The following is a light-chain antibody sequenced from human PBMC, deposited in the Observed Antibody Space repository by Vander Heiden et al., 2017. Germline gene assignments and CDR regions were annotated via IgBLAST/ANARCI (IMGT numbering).Light chain of an antibody. V-gene: IGKV3-15*01. Sequence: VMTHFPDILSVSPGERVTLSCRASEGVDANVAWYQHRPGQAPRLLIYGASTRASGLPDRFSGSGSGTDFTLTISSRQSEDFALYYCQQYNNWPRSTFGQGTKLEMK. CDR1: EGVDAN. CDR3: QQYNNWPRST. CDR2: GAS. J-gene: IGKJ2*02.